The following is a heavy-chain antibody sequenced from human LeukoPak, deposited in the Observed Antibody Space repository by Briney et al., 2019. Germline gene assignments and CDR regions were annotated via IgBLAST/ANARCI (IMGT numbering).Heavy chain of an antibody. J-gene: IGHJ1*01. Sequence: SGGSLRLSCAASGFTFSSYSMNWVRQAPGKGLEWVSSISSSSRHIYYADSVKGRFTIFRDDAKNSLFLQMDSLRVEDTAMYYCVRDFSTVTTAYLHHWGQGTLLTVSS. V-gene: IGHV3-21*04. D-gene: IGHD4-17*01. CDR1: GFTFSSYS. CDR2: ISSSSRHI. CDR3: VRDFSTVTTAYLHH.